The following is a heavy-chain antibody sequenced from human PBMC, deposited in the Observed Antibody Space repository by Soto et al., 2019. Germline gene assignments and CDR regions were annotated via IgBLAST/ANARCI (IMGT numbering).Heavy chain of an antibody. Sequence: GGSLRLSCAASGFIFSGHTMSWVRQAPGTGLEWVSSIDQTGAYTNCAEYVKGRFTISRDNSRNTVDLQMNSLRAADTALYYCVSWIFAHFDHW. D-gene: IGHD3-3*01. V-gene: IGHV3-23*05. CDR1: GFIFSGHT. CDR3: VSWIFAHFDH. CDR2: IDQTGAYT. J-gene: IGHJ4*01.